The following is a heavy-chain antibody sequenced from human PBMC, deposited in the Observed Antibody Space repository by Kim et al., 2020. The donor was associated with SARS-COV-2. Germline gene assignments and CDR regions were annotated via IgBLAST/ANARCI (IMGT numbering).Heavy chain of an antibody. CDR3: TTLSTSYGMDV. V-gene: IGHV3-7*01. J-gene: IGHJ6*02. Sequence: KYYVDSVKGRFIISRDNAKTSLYLQMNSLRAEDTAVYYCTTLSTSYGMDVWGQGTTVTVSS. D-gene: IGHD3-9*01. CDR2: K.